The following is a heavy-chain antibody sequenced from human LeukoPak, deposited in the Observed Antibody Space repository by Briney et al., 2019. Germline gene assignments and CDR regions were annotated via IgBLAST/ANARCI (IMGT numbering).Heavy chain of an antibody. D-gene: IGHD3-10*01. J-gene: IGHJ4*02. CDR2: VHHSGGT. CDR1: GGSISSSNW. V-gene: IGHV4-4*02. CDR3: ARGEEYGSGTVHFDY. Sequence: SETLSLTCAVSGGSISSSNWWSWVRQPPGKGLEWIGDVHHSGGTNYNPSLKSRVTISADRSNNRFSLSLNSVTAADTAVFYCARGEEYGSGTVHFDYWGQGILVTVSS.